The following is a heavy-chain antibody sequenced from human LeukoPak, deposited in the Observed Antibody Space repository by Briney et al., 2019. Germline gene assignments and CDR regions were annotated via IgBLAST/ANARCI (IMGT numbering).Heavy chain of an antibody. D-gene: IGHD2-21*02. CDR2: IYPGDSDT. CDR1: GYSFTSYW. CDR3: ARLTLGYYCGGDCYLI. Sequence: GASLQISCKGSGYSFTSYWIGWGRQMPGKGLEWMGIIYPGDSDTRYSPSFKGQVTISADKSISTAYLQWSSLKASDTAMYYCARLTLGYYCGGDCYLIWGQGTMVTVSS. J-gene: IGHJ3*02. V-gene: IGHV5-51*01.